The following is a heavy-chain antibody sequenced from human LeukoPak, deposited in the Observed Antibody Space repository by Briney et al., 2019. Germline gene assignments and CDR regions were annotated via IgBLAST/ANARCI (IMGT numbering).Heavy chain of an antibody. CDR2: LRGDGST. V-gene: IGHV3-23*01. J-gene: IGHJ4*02. D-gene: IGHD3-16*01. CDR1: GFTFSSYA. Sequence: PGGSLRLSCVASGFTFSSYAMSWVRQAPARGLEWVASLRGDGSTFYADSVKGRFTLSRDESRNTVYLQLTYLRVEDTAVYYCAKASWVSSADAVSWGQGTPVTVSS. CDR3: AKASWVSSADAVS.